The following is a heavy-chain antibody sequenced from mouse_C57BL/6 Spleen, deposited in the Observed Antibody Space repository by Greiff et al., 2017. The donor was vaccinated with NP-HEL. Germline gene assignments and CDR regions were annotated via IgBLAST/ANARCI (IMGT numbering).Heavy chain of an antibody. D-gene: IGHD1-1*01. J-gene: IGHJ4*01. CDR2: ISSGGDYI. V-gene: IGHV5-9-1*02. CDR3: TRDRGYYGVMDY. CDR1: GFTFSSYA. Sequence: DVQLVESGEGLVKPGGSLKLSCAASGFTFSSYAMSWVRQTPEKRLEWVAYISSGGDYIYYADTVKGRFTISRDNARNNLYLQMSSLKSEDTAMYYCTRDRGYYGVMDYWGQGTSVNVSS.